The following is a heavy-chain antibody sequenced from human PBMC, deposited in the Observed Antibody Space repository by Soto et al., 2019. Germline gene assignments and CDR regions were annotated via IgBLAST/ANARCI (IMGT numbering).Heavy chain of an antibody. CDR1: GFSLSTSGVS. V-gene: IGHV2-70*04. Sequence: SGPTLVNPTQTLTLTCSFSGFSLSTSGVSVGWIRQPPGKALEWLARIDWDDAKFYSTSLRTRLTISKDTSRSQVVLTMTNMDPADSATYYCARIRRYGGRGVDFDYWSLGTLVTVSS. D-gene: IGHD2-15*01. J-gene: IGHJ4*02. CDR3: ARIRRYGGRGVDFDY. CDR2: IDWDDAK.